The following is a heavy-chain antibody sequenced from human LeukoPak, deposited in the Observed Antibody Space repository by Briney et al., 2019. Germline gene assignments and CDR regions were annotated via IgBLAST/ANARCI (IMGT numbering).Heavy chain of an antibody. CDR3: ARGGLRNWYFDL. CDR2: LNSDGTNT. CDR1: GFTFSSYW. D-gene: IGHD5-12*01. V-gene: IGHV3-74*01. Sequence: PGGSLRLSCAASGFTFSSYWMHWVRHAPGKGLVWVSRLNSDGTNTYHADSVKGRVTISRGNAKNTVYLEMNSLRAEDTAVYYCARGGLRNWYFDLWGRGTLVTVSS. J-gene: IGHJ2*01.